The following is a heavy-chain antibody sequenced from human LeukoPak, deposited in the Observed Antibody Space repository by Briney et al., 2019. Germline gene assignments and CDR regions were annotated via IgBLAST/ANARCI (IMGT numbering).Heavy chain of an antibody. V-gene: IGHV1-2*02. J-gene: IGHJ6*02. CDR3: AAINIPRKDV. CDR2: INPNSGGT. D-gene: IGHD1-14*01. Sequence: ASVKVSCKASGYTFTSYGISWVRQAPGQGLEWMGWINPNSGGTNYAQKFQGRVTMTRDTSISTAYMELSRLRSDDTAVYYCAAINIPRKDVWGQGTTVTVSS. CDR1: GYTFTSYG.